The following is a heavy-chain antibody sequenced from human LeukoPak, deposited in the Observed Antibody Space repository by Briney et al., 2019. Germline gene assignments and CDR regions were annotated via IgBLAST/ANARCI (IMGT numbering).Heavy chain of an antibody. CDR3: VKGRLTGDH. D-gene: IGHD7-27*01. V-gene: IGHV3-23*01. CDR2: ISGSSGGT. Sequence: GGSLRLSCAASGFTFSSYAMHWVRQAPGKGLEWVSGISGSSGGTYYSDSVKGRFTISGDNSKNTLYLQMNSLRAEDTAVYYCVKGRLTGDHWGQGTLVTVSS. CDR1: GFTFSSYA. J-gene: IGHJ4*02.